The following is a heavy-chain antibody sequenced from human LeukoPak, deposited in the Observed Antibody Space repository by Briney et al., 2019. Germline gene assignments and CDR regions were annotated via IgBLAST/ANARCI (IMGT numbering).Heavy chain of an antibody. V-gene: IGHV4-34*01. CDR2: INHSGST. D-gene: IGHD6-6*01. J-gene: IGHJ5*02. CDR1: GGSFSGYY. Sequence: PSETLSLTCAVYGGSFSGYYWSWIRQPPGKGLEWIGEINHSGSTNYNPSLKSRVTISVDASKNQFSLKLSSVTAADTAVYYCARGLKLFDPWGQGTLVTVSS. CDR3: ARGLKLFDP.